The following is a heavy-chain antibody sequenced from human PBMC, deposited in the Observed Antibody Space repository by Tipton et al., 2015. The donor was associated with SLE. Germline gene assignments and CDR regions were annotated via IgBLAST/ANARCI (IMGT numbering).Heavy chain of an antibody. J-gene: IGHJ4*02. Sequence: QSGPEVKKPGSSVKVSCKASGGTFSNYAISWVRQAPGQGLEWMGWITPNSGGTNYAQKFQGRVTMTRDTSTSTVYMKLSSLRSEDTAVYYCAKARTGYSGYEEDYWGQGTLVTVSS. CDR3: AKARTGYSGYEEDY. D-gene: IGHD5-12*01. CDR2: ITPNSGGT. V-gene: IGHV1-69*04. CDR1: GGTFSNYA.